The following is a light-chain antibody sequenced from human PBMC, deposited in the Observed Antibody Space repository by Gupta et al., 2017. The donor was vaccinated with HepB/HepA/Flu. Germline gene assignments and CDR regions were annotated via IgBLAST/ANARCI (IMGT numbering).Light chain of an antibody. Sequence: QSVLTQPPSVSEAPSPRVTISCSGSSSNIGNNAVNWYQQLPGKAPKLLIYYDDLLPSGVSDRFSGSKSGTSASLAISGLQSEDEADYYCAAWDDSLNGWVVGGGTKLTVL. CDR1: SSNIGNNA. V-gene: IGLV1-36*01. CDR3: AAWDDSLNGWV. J-gene: IGLJ3*02. CDR2: YDD.